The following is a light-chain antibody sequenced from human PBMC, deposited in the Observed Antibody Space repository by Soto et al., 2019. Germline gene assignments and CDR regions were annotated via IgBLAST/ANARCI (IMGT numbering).Light chain of an antibody. CDR3: SSYSTRSTLIL. V-gene: IGLV2-14*03. CDR1: SSDIGGSNS. Sequence: QSALTQPASVSGSPGQTVIISCTGTSSDIGGSNSVSWYQQHPGRAPKLILFDVNTRPSKIPDRFSGSKSDNTAFLTISGLQSDDEADYYCSSYSTRSTLILFGGGTKLTVL. CDR2: DVN. J-gene: IGLJ2*01.